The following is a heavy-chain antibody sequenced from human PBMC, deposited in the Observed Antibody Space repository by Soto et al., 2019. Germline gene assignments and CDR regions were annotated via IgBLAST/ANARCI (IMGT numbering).Heavy chain of an antibody. CDR1: GFTFSSYG. D-gene: IGHD6-19*01. Sequence: GGSLRVSCAASGFTFSSYGRSWVRQAPGKGLEWVSAISGSGGSTYYADSVKGRFTISRDNSKNTLYLQMNSLRAEDTAVYYCAKGGAVAGTDYFDYWGQGTLVTVSS. J-gene: IGHJ4*02. CDR3: AKGGAVAGTDYFDY. V-gene: IGHV3-23*01. CDR2: ISGSGGST.